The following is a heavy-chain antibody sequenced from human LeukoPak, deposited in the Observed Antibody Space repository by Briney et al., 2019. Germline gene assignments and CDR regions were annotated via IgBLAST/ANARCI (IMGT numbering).Heavy chain of an antibody. CDR3: ARFYGSGSYYAWHYYYYYGMDV. V-gene: IGHV3-21*01. CDR2: ISSSSSYI. J-gene: IGHJ6*02. CDR1: GFTFSSYS. D-gene: IGHD3-10*01. Sequence: GGSLRLSCAASGFTFSSYSMNWVRQAPGKGLEWVSSISSSSSYIYYADSVKGRFTISRDNAKNSLYLQMNSLRAEDTAVYYCARFYGSGSYYAWHYYYYYGMDVWGQGTTVTVSS.